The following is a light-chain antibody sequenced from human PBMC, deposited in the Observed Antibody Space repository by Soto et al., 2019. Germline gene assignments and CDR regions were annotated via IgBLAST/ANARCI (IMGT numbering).Light chain of an antibody. CDR2: AAS. CDR3: QQYYSYPLT. V-gene: IGKV1-8*01. CDR1: QGIGSY. Sequence: AIRMTQSPSSLSASTGDRVTITCRASQGIGSYLAWYQQKPGKAPKLLIYAASTLQSGVPSRFSGSGSGTDFTLTISCLQSEDFATYYCQQYYSYPLTFGQGTKVEIK. J-gene: IGKJ1*01.